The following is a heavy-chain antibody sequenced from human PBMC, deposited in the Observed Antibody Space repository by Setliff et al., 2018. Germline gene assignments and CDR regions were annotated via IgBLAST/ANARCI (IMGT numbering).Heavy chain of an antibody. CDR3: AGSRAWIPIFDS. CDR1: GVVFRNYH. V-gene: IGHV3-21*01. CDR2: FSGSNEYI. J-gene: IGHJ4*02. Sequence: GGSLRLSCVVSGVVFRNYHLNWVRQTPEKGLEWVSSFSGSNEYIKYADSVKGRFTISRDSAENAVYLQVNNLSAEDTAVYYCAGSRAWIPIFDSWGQGILVTVSS. D-gene: IGHD5-12*01.